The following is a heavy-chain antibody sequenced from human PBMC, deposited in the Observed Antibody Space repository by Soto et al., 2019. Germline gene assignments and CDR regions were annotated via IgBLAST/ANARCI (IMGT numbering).Heavy chain of an antibody. CDR1: GDSINSSNW. D-gene: IGHD3-22*01. CDR3: ARERLDNSGYSFSHFDS. J-gene: IGHJ4*02. Sequence: QVQLQESGPGLVRPSGTLSLTCAVSGDSINSSNWWSWVRQPPGKGLDWIGKIYHSGSTNYNPSLNCRVTISVDKSKNQFSLKRSSVTAADTAVYYCARERLDNSGYSFSHFDSRCPGTLVTVSS. CDR2: IYHSGST. V-gene: IGHV4-4*02.